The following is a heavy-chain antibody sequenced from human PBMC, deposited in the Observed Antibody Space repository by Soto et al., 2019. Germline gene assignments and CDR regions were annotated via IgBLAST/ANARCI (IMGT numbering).Heavy chain of an antibody. CDR3: AKDRRYSSGWYYFDY. V-gene: IGHV3-23*01. Sequence: GGSLRLSCAASGFTFSSSAMSWVRQAPGKGLEWVSAISTSGGSTYYADSVKGRFTISRDNSKNTLYLQMNSLRAEDTALYYCAKDRRYSSGWYYFDYWGQGTLVTVSS. D-gene: IGHD6-19*01. CDR1: GFTFSSSA. J-gene: IGHJ4*02. CDR2: ISTSGGST.